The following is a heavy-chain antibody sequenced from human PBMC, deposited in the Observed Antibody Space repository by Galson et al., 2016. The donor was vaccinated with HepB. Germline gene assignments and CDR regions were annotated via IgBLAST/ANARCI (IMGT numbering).Heavy chain of an antibody. CDR1: GFIFEDFV. J-gene: IGHJ4*02. V-gene: IGHV3-43D*03. Sequence: SLRLSCAGSGFIFEDFVLHWVRQPPGKALEWVSLISWDGSITFYADSVKGRVTISRDNSKNSLYLQMDSLRPEDAAFYYCAKASGGDYFFQYWGQGSRVTVSS. CDR3: AKASGGDYFFQY. D-gene: IGHD1-26*01. CDR2: ISWDGSIT.